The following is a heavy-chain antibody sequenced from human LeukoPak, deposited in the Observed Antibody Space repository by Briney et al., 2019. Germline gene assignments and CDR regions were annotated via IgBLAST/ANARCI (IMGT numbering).Heavy chain of an antibody. V-gene: IGHV4-34*01. CDR1: GGSLSGYY. CDR2: INHSGST. CDR3: ARGLDDFWSGYNFDY. J-gene: IGHJ4*02. D-gene: IGHD3-3*01. Sequence: SETLSLTCAVYGGSLSGYYWSWIRQPPGKGLEWIGEINHSGSTNYNPSLKSRVTISVDTSKNQFSLKLSSVTAADTAVYYCARGLDDFWSGYNFDYWGQGTLVTVSS.